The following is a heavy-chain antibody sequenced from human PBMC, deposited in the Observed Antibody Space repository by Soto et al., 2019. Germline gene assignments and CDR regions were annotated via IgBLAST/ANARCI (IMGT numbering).Heavy chain of an antibody. D-gene: IGHD3-22*01. CDR2: INPNSGGT. J-gene: IGHJ4*02. Sequence: ASVKVSCEASGYTFTGYYMRWVRQAPGQGLEWMGWINPNSGGTNYAQKFQSRVTMTRDTSISTAYMELSRLRSDDTAVYYCARAPPLHASSGYLFFDYWGQGTLVTVSS. CDR1: GYTFTGYY. V-gene: IGHV1-2*02. CDR3: ARAPPLHASSGYLFFDY.